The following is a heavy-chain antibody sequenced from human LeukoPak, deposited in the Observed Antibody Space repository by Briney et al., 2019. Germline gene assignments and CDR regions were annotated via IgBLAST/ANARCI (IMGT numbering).Heavy chain of an antibody. V-gene: IGHV1-2*02. CDR3: ARGTGIVVVVAATFDY. J-gene: IGHJ4*02. D-gene: IGHD2-15*01. CDR2: INPNSGGT. Sequence: GASVKVSCKASGYSFTDYYVHWVRQAPGQGLEWMGWINPNSGGTNYAQKFQGRVTMTRDTSISTAYMELSRLRSDDTAVYYCARGTGIVVVVAATFDYWGQGTLVTVSS. CDR1: GYSFTDYY.